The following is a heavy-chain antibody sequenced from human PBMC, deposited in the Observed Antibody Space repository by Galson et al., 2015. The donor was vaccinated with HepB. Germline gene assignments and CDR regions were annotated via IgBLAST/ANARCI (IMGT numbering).Heavy chain of an antibody. CDR2: ISSSSSTI. Sequence: SLRLSCAASGFTFSSYSMNWVRQAPGKGLEWVSYISSSSSTIYYADSVKGRFTISRDNAKNSLYLQMNSLRAEDTAVYYCARDEWELLGGLCYWGQGTLVTVSS. CDR1: GFTFSSYS. D-gene: IGHD1-26*01. CDR3: ARDEWELLGGLCY. V-gene: IGHV3-48*01. J-gene: IGHJ4*02.